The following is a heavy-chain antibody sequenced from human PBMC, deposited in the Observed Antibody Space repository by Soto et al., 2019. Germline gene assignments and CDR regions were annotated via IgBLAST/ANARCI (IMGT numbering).Heavy chain of an antibody. CDR3: ARVGGFDSSSWYSAY. J-gene: IGHJ4*02. Sequence: GGSLRLSCAASGFTFSSYWMSWVRQAPGKGLEWVANIKQDGSEKYYVDSVKGRFTISRDNAKNSLYLQMNSLRAEDTAVYYCARVGGFDSSSWYSAYWGQGTLVTVPS. CDR2: IKQDGSEK. D-gene: IGHD6-13*01. V-gene: IGHV3-7*01. CDR1: GFTFSSYW.